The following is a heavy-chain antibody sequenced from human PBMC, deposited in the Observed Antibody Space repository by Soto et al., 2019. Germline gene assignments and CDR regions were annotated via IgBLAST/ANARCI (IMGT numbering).Heavy chain of an antibody. Sequence: SGPTLVNPTETLTLTCTVSGLSLTNGRLGVSWIRQPPGKALEWLAHIFSNDDKSYSTSLKSRLTISKDISRSQVVLTMTNMDPVDSATYYCALIKDCSRTDCYLASLDPCGQGTLVTVSS. D-gene: IGHD2-2*01. CDR1: GLSLTNGRLG. CDR3: ALIKDCSRTDCYLASLDP. CDR2: IFSNDDK. V-gene: IGHV2-26*01. J-gene: IGHJ5*02.